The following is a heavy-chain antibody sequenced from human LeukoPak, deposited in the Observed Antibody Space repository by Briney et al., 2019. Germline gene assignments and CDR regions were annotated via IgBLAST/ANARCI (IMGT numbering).Heavy chain of an antibody. D-gene: IGHD6-13*01. CDR1: GFTSSSYA. CDR3: ARDWSSSRHSKYYYYYYGMDV. Sequence: GGSLRLSCAASGFTSSSYAMHWVRQAPGKGLEWVAVISYDGSNKYYADSVKGRFTISRDNSKNTLYLQMNSLRAEDTAVYYCARDWSSSRHSKYYYYYYGMDVWGQGTTVTVSS. CDR2: ISYDGSNK. V-gene: IGHV3-30-3*01. J-gene: IGHJ6*02.